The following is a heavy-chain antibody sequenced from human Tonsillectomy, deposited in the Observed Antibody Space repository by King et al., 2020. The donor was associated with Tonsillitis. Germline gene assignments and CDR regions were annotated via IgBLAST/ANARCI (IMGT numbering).Heavy chain of an antibody. CDR2: ISYDGSIK. D-gene: IGHD1-14*01. V-gene: IGHV3-30*04. Sequence: VQLVESGGGVVQPGRSLRLSCAASGFTFRNYAIHWVRQTPGKGLEWVAIISYDGSIKYYADSVTGRFTISRDNSKDTLYLQMSSLRAEDTAVYYCAREPERRGYSYGMDVWGQGTTATVSS. CDR1: GFTFRNYA. CDR3: AREPERRGYSYGMDV. J-gene: IGHJ6*02.